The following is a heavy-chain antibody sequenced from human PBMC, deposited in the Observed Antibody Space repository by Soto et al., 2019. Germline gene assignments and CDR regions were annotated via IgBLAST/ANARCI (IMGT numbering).Heavy chain of an antibody. CDR1: GFTFSSYS. Sequence: GGSLRLSCAASGFTFSSYSMNWVRQAPGKGLEWVSSISSSSSYIYYADSVKGRFTISRDNAKNSLYLQMNSLRAEDTAVYYCARSNADGAFDIWGQGTMVTVSS. CDR3: ARSNADGAFDI. CDR2: ISSSSSYI. D-gene: IGHD2-2*01. J-gene: IGHJ3*02. V-gene: IGHV3-21*01.